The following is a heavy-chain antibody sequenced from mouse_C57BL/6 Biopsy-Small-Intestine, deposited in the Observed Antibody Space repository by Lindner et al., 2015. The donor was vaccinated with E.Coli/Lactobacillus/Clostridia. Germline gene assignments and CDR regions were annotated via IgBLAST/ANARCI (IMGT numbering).Heavy chain of an antibody. Sequence: VQLQESGGGLVKPGGSLKLSCAASGLTFSSYAMSWVRQTPEKRLEWVAAINSNGGSTYYPDTVKDRFTISRDKAKNTLYLQMSSLRSEDTAMYYCARGDVGLHYALDYWGQGTSVTVSS. CDR3: ARGDVGLHYALDY. CDR1: GLTFSSYA. V-gene: IGHV5-6-3*01. CDR2: INSNGGST. J-gene: IGHJ4*01.